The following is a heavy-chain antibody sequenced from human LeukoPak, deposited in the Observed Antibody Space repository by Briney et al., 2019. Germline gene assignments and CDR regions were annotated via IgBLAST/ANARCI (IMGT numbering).Heavy chain of an antibody. D-gene: IGHD3-10*01. CDR2: INQDGTEK. CDR1: RGSISSDY. J-gene: IGHJ4*02. V-gene: IGHV3-7*01. Sequence: ETLSLTCTVSRGSISSDYWSWIRQPPGKGLEWVANINQDGTEKYYVDSVKGRFTISRDNAKNSLYLQMNSLRVEDTAIYYCVKVAKYYYGSETYYFFEHWGQGTPVTASS. CDR3: VKVAKYYYGSETYYFFEH.